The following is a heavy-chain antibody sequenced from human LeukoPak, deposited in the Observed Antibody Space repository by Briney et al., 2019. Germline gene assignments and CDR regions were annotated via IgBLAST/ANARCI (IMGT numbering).Heavy chain of an antibody. CDR1: GGSISSSSYY. CDR3: ARAAAGSVY. CDR2: IYYSGST. Sequence: PSETLSLTCTVSGGSISSSSYYWGWLRQPPGKGLEWIGSIYYSGSTYYNPSLKSRVTISVDTSKNQFSLKLSSVTAADTAVYYCARAAAGSVYWGQGTLVTVSS. D-gene: IGHD6-13*01. V-gene: IGHV4-39*01. J-gene: IGHJ4*02.